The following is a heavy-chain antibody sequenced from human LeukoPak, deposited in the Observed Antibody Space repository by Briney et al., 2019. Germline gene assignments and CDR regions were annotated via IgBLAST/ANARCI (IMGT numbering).Heavy chain of an antibody. J-gene: IGHJ3*02. D-gene: IGHD3-9*01. CDR3: ARGQEYYDILTGYYRGDAFDI. CDR2: INPNSGGT. V-gene: IGHV1-2*02. Sequence: GASVKVSCKASGYTFTGYYMHWVRQAPGQGLEWMGWINPNSGGTNYAQKFQGRVTMTRDTSISTAYMELSRLRSDDTAVYYCARGQEYYDILTGYYRGDAFDIWGQGTMVTVSP. CDR1: GYTFTGYY.